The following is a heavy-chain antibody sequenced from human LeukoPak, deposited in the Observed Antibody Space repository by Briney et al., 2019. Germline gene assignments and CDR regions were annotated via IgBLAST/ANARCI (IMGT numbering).Heavy chain of an antibody. Sequence: PSETLSLTCTVSGGSISSSSYYWGWIRQPPGKGLEWIGSIYYSGSTYYNPSLNSRVTISVDTSKNQFSLKLSSVTAADTAVYYCASITLRVLDYWGQGTLVTVSS. CDR2: IYYSGST. J-gene: IGHJ4*02. CDR3: ASITLRVLDY. V-gene: IGHV4-39*01. D-gene: IGHD3-3*01. CDR1: GGSISSSSYY.